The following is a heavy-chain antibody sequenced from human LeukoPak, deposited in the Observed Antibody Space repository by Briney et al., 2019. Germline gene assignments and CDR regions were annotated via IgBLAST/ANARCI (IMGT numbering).Heavy chain of an antibody. CDR1: GGSISSYY. Sequence: SETLSLTCTVSGGSISSYYWSWLRQPPGKELEWLGNIYYSGSTDYNPSLKSRVTISLDMSKNQFSLKMTSVTAADTAVYFCARGRRPAGFSARYYFDSWGQGTLVPVSS. D-gene: IGHD3-10*01. V-gene: IGHV4-59*01. CDR2: IYYSGST. J-gene: IGHJ4*02. CDR3: ARGRRPAGFSARYYFDS.